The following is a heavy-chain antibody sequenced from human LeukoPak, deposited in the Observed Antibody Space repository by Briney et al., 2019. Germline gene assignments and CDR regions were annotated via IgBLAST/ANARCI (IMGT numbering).Heavy chain of an antibody. V-gene: IGHV3-30-3*01. CDR1: GFTFSSYA. CDR2: ISYDGSNK. J-gene: IGHJ4*02. D-gene: IGHD3-10*01. Sequence: GGSLRLSCAASGFTFSSYAMHWVRQAPGKGLEWVAVISYDGSNKYYADSVKGRFTISRDNSKNTLYLQMNSLRAEDTAVYYCARYGGVIVWGQGTLVTVSS. CDR3: ARYGGVIV.